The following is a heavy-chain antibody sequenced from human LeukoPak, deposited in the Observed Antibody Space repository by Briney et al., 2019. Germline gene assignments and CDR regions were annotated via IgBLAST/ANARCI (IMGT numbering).Heavy chain of an antibody. D-gene: IGHD3-22*01. Sequence: GGSLRLSCAASGFTFSSYWMSWVRQAPGKGLEWVANIKQDGSEKYYVDSVKGRFTISRDNAKNSLYLQMNSLRAEDTAVYYCARAYYYDSSGYGFGYWGQGTLVTVSS. CDR3: ARAYYYDSSGYGFGY. J-gene: IGHJ4*02. V-gene: IGHV3-7*04. CDR2: IKQDGSEK. CDR1: GFTFSSYW.